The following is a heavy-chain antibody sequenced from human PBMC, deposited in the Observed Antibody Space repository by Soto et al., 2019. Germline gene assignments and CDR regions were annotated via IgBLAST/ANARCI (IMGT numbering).Heavy chain of an antibody. V-gene: IGHV1-69*02. CDR3: AGITETGTTAYDY. CDR2: IIPVLDIE. J-gene: IGHJ4*02. CDR1: GGTFSSYT. Sequence: QVQLVQSGAEVKKPGSSVKVSCKVSGGTFSSYTISWVRQATGQGLEWMGRIIPVLDIEKYAQKFQGRVTITADKATSTAYMELGSLRSEATAVYYCAGITETGTTAYDYWGQGTLVNFSS. D-gene: IGHD1-7*01.